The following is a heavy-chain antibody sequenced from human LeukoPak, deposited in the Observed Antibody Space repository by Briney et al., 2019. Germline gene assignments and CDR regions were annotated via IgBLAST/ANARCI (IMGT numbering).Heavy chain of an antibody. J-gene: IGHJ4*02. Sequence: VKPSETLSLTCSVSGVSTSSYYWSWLRQPPGMGLEWIGVMHDSGTTFYNPSLKSRVTMSVDTSKMQFSLQLRSVTAADTAIYYCATYKRISGWYVFDYWGQGTLVTVSS. V-gene: IGHV4-59*01. D-gene: IGHD6-19*01. CDR2: MHDSGTT. CDR1: GVSTSSYY. CDR3: ATYKRISGWYVFDY.